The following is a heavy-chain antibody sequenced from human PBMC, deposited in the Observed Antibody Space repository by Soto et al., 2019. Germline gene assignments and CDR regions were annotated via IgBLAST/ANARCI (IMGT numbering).Heavy chain of an antibody. CDR3: GRAGRSPSRGSYNWFDP. D-gene: IGHD1-26*01. CDR1: GYTFTSYC. Sequence: QVQLVQSGAEVKKPGASVKVSCKASGYTFTSYCISWVRQAPGQGLEWMGWISAYNGNTNYAQKLQGRVTMTTDTSTSTAYMELRSLISEDTAVDYCGRAGRSPSRGSYNWFDPWGQGTLVTVSS. J-gene: IGHJ5*02. CDR2: ISAYNGNT. V-gene: IGHV1-18*04.